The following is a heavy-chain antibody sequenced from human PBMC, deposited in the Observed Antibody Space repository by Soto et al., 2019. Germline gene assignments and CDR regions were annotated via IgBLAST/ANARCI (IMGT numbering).Heavy chain of an antibody. CDR1: GASISNYY. V-gene: IGHV4-4*07. D-gene: IGHD1-1*01. J-gene: IGHJ4*02. CDR2: IYASGTT. CDR3: ARESRSELGTVEY. Sequence: QVRLQESGPGLVKPSATLSLTCTVSGASISNYYWSWIRQPAGKGLECLGRIYASGTTTCNPSLRSRVTMSVDTSKNQFSLTLNSVTAADTAVYYCARESRSELGTVEYWGQGTLVTVSS.